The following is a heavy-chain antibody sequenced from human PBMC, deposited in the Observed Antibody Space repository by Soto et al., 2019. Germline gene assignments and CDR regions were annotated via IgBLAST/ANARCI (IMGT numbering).Heavy chain of an antibody. D-gene: IGHD2-15*01. V-gene: IGHV4-59*01. CDR3: ARDMGGYCSGGSCYSGFDC. CDR1: GGSISSYY. CDR2: IYYSGST. J-gene: IGHJ4*02. Sequence: LSLTCTVSGGSISSYYWSWIRQPPGKGLEWIGYIYYSGSTNYNPSLKSRVTISVDTSKNQFSLKLSSVTAADTAVYYCARDMGGYCSGGSCYSGFDCWGQGTLVTVSS.